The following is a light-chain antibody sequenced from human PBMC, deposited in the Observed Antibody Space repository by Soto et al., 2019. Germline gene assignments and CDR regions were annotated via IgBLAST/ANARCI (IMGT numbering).Light chain of an antibody. Sequence: DNQMNQSPSSMSASVGDRVAITCQASQGISNYLNWYQQKPGKAPKLLIYDASNLETGVPSRFSGSGSGTDFTFTISSLQPEDIATYYCQHYDNLPLTFGGGTKVEIK. CDR3: QHYDNLPLT. V-gene: IGKV1-33*01. CDR2: DAS. CDR1: QGISNY. J-gene: IGKJ4*01.